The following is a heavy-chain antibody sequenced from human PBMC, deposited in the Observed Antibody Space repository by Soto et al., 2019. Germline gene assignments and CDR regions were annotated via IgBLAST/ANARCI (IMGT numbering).Heavy chain of an antibody. V-gene: IGHV3-11*01. J-gene: IGHJ4*02. CDR3: ASGTNGAFFVY. D-gene: IGHD2-8*01. CDR1: GFTFGDYY. CDR2: ISSRSSTI. Sequence: QVQLVESGGGLVKTGGSLRLSCAASGFTFGDYYMSWIRQAPGKGLEWVSYISSRSSTIFYADSVKGRFTISRDNVKNSLYLQMNSLRAEDTAVYYCASGTNGAFFVYWGQGILVTVSS.